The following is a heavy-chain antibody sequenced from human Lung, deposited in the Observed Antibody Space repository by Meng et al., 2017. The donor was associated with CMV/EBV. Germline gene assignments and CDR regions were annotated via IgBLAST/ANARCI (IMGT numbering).Heavy chain of an antibody. J-gene: IGHJ1*01. CDR1: GDSITNQNW. Sequence: QVQWRESGPALVKPSDTLSLSCAVSGDSITNQNWWAWVRQPPGKGLEWIGEIPHRGSSAYNPSLKSRVSMSIDKSKNQFSLKLTSVTAADTAVYHCLRRSGGSVWGQGTLVTVSS. CDR3: LRRSGGSV. V-gene: IGHV4-4*02. D-gene: IGHD3-10*01. CDR2: IPHRGSS.